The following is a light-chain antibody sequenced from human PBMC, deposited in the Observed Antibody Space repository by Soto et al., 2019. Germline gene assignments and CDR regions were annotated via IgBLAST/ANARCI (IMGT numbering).Light chain of an antibody. CDR2: AAS. J-gene: IGKJ4*01. CDR1: QSVRTN. CDR3: QQYYSTPPT. Sequence: EVVVTQSPATLSVSLGGRATLSCRASQSVRTNLAWYQQKPGQAPRLLIYAASTRATGIPARFSGSGSGTEFTLTITSLQSEDFAVYYCQQYYSTPPTFGGGTKLEIK. V-gene: IGKV3-15*01.